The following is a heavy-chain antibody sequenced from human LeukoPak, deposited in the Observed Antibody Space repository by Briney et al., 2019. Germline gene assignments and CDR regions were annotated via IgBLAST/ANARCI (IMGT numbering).Heavy chain of an antibody. Sequence: SETLSLTCTVSGGSISSGDYYWSWIRQPPGKGLEWIGYIYYSGSTYYNPSVKSRVTISVDTSKNQFSLKLSSVTAADTAVYYCARYGSGSYDFDYWGQGTLVTVSS. J-gene: IGHJ4*02. CDR2: IYYSGST. CDR3: ARYGSGSYDFDY. D-gene: IGHD3-10*01. V-gene: IGHV4-30-4*01. CDR1: GGSISSGDYY.